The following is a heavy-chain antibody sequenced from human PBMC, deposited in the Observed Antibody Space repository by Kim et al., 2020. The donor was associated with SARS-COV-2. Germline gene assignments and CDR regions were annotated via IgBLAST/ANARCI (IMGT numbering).Heavy chain of an antibody. Sequence: GESLKISCEGSGYTFSTDWIGWVRQMPGKGLEWMGIIYPGDSDTRYSPSFQGQVTIPADKSISTAYLHWISLKASDTATYYCARLIRSAVQGHYFDSWGQGTLVTVSS. CDR2: IYPGDSDT. CDR1: GYTFSTDW. V-gene: IGHV5-51*01. CDR3: ARLIRSAVQGHYFDS. J-gene: IGHJ4*02.